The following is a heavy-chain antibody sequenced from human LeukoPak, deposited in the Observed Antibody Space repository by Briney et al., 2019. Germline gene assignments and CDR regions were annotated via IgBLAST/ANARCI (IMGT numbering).Heavy chain of an antibody. D-gene: IGHD3-3*01. CDR3: ARDERLLSFLK. Sequence: GGSLRLSFAASDFTFSNYGLTWVGQAPGKGLEGVSGITGSGGSTYYADSVKGRFTISRDNSKNTLYLQMNSLRAEDTAIYYCARDERLLSFLKWGQGTLVTVSS. CDR1: DFTFSNYG. J-gene: IGHJ4*02. CDR2: ITGSGGST. V-gene: IGHV3-23*01.